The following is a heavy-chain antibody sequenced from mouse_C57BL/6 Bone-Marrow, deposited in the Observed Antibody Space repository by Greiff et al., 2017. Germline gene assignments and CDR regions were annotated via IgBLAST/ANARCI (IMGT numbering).Heavy chain of an antibody. D-gene: IGHD4-1*01. J-gene: IGHJ3*01. V-gene: IGHV2-3*01. Sequence: QVQLQQPGPGLVAPSQSLSITCTVSGFSLTSSGVSWVRQPPGKGLEWLGVIGGDGSTNYHSALISRLSISKDNSKSQVYLKLNSLQTEDTATYYCASNWVWFAYWGQGTRVTVT. CDR1: GFSLTSSG. CDR2: IGGDGST. CDR3: ASNWVWFAY.